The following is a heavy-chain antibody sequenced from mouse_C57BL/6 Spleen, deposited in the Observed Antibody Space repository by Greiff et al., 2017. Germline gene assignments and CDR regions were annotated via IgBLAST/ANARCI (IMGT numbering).Heavy chain of an antibody. D-gene: IGHD1-1*01. CDR1: GYTFTSYW. CDR2: IDPSDSYT. Sequence: QVQLQQPGAELVKPGASVKLSCKASGYTFTSYWMQWVKQRPGQGLEWIGEIDPSDSYTNYNQKFKGKATLTVDQASSTAYMQLSSLTSEDSAVYYCARYYYGRGWYFDVWGTGTTVTVSS. CDR3: ARYYYGRGWYFDV. J-gene: IGHJ1*03. V-gene: IGHV1-50*01.